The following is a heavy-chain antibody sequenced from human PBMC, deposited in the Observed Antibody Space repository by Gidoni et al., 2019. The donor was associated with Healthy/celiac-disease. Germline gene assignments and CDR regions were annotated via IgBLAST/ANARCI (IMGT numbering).Heavy chain of an antibody. D-gene: IGHD2-21*02. CDR3: AREVTGNPNWFDP. CDR1: GFTVSSNY. V-gene: IGHV3-53*04. Sequence: EVQLVESGGGLVQPGGSLRLSCAASGFTVSSNYMSWVRQAPGKGLEWVSVIYSGGSTYYADSVKGRFTISRHKSKNTLYLQMNSLRAEDTAVYYCAREVTGNPNWFDPWGQGTLVTVSS. CDR2: IYSGGST. J-gene: IGHJ5*02.